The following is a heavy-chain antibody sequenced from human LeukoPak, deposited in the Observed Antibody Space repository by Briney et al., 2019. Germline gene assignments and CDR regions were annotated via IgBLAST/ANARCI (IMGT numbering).Heavy chain of an antibody. V-gene: IGHV3-11*01. D-gene: IGHD2-21*01. CDR3: ASTYSSDY. J-gene: IGHJ4*02. CDR1: GFTFSDYN. Sequence: PGGSLRLSCAASGFTFSDYNMNWVRQAPGKGLEWVSYITNGGSTIHHADSVKGRFTISRDNAKKTLYLQMNSLRAEDTAVYYCASTYSSDYWGQGTLVTVSS. CDR2: ITNGGSTI.